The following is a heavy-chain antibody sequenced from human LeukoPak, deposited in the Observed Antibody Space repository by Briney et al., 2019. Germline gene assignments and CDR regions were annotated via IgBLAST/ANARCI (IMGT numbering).Heavy chain of an antibody. Sequence: SETLSLTCTVSGGSISSYSWSWIRQPPGKGPEWIGYIYHSGSTNYNPSLKSRVTISIDTSKNQFSLNLSSVTAADTAVYYCARVIWGQLIRYYYMDVWGKGATVTVSS. CDR3: ARVIWGQLIRYYYMDV. J-gene: IGHJ6*03. CDR2: IYHSGST. CDR1: GGSISSYS. D-gene: IGHD6-6*01. V-gene: IGHV4-59*01.